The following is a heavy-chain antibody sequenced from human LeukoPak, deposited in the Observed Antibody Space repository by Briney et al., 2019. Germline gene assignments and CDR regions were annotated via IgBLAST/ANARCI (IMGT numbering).Heavy chain of an antibody. Sequence: SETLSLTCNVSGGSISGYYWSWIRQPPGKGLEWIGYIYYSGRTNYNPSLKSRVTISVDTSKNQFSLKLSSVTAADTAAYYCARDKSDSSGYYYFDYWGQGTLVTVSS. CDR3: ARDKSDSSGYYYFDY. J-gene: IGHJ4*02. V-gene: IGHV4-59*01. D-gene: IGHD3-22*01. CDR2: IYYSGRT. CDR1: GGSISGYY.